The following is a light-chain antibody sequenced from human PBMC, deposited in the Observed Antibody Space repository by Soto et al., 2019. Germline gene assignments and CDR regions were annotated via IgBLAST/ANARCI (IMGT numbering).Light chain of an antibody. Sequence: DIQMTQSPSSLSASVGDRVTITCRASQSISTYLIWYHQKPGKAPKILIYVASSLESGVPSRFSGSGSGTDFTLTISSLQPEDFGTYYCQQYNTYPYTFGQGTKLEIK. CDR1: QSISTY. V-gene: IGKV1-39*01. CDR2: VAS. J-gene: IGKJ2*01. CDR3: QQYNTYPYT.